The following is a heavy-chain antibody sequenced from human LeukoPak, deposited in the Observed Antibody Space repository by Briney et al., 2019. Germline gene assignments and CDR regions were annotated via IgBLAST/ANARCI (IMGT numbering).Heavy chain of an antibody. CDR3: ARDFEDTAMGGDY. J-gene: IGHJ4*02. CDR1: GFTYSSYW. CDR2: IKQDGSEK. D-gene: IGHD5-18*01. Sequence: GGSLRLSCAASGFTYSSYWMSWVRQAPGKGLEWVANIKQDGSEKYYVDSVKGRFTISRDNAKNSLYLQMNSLRAEDTAVYYCARDFEDTAMGGDYWGQGTLVTVSS. V-gene: IGHV3-7*01.